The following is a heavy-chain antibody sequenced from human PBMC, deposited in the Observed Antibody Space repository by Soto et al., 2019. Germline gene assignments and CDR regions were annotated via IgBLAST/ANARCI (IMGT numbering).Heavy chain of an antibody. CDR3: AHSLIPNWGSRGAFDY. V-gene: IGHV2-5*02. Sequence: SGPTLVNTTQTLTLTCTFSGFSHSTSGVGVGWIRQPPGKALEWLALIYWDDDKRYIPSLKSRLTITKDTSKNQVVLTMTNMDPVDTATYYCAHSLIPNWGSRGAFDYWGQGTLVTVSS. CDR1: GFSHSTSGVG. CDR2: IYWDDDK. D-gene: IGHD7-27*01. J-gene: IGHJ4*02.